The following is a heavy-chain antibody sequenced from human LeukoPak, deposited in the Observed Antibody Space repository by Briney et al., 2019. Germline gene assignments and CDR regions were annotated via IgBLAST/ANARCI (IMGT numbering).Heavy chain of an antibody. CDR3: ARGQFDY. CDR1: GYTLTELS. J-gene: IGHJ4*02. CDR2: FDPEDGET. V-gene: IGHV1-24*01. Sequence: GASVKVSCKVSGYTLTELSMHWVRQAPGKGLEWMGGFDPEDGETIYAQKFQGRVTMTRNTSISTAYMELSSLRSEDTAVYYCARGQFDYWGQGTLVTVSS.